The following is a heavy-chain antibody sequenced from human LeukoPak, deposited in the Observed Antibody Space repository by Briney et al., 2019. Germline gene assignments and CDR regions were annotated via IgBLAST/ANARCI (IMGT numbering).Heavy chain of an antibody. CDR1: GYSISSGYY. CDR3: ACSMVRGVIISQFDY. Sequence: PSETLSVTCAVSGYSISSGYYWGWIRQPPGKGLEWIGSIYHSGSTYYNPSLKSRVTISVDTSKNQFSLKLSSVTAADTAVYYCACSMVRGVIISQFDYWGQGTLVTVSS. J-gene: IGHJ4*02. V-gene: IGHV4-38-2*01. CDR2: IYHSGST. D-gene: IGHD3-10*01.